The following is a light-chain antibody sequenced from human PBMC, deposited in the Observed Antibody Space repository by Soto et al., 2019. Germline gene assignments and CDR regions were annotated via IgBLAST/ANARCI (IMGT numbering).Light chain of an antibody. CDR2: EVR. Sequence: QSFLTQPASVSGSPVQSITISCTGTSSDICGYYYFSWYQQRPGKYPKLMIYEVRYRPSGVSNRFYGSKSVNTASLTISGLEDEDEDDYYWCSYTRTSXHYFFGSRTKVXV. CDR1: SSDICGYYY. V-gene: IGLV2-14*01. CDR3: CSYTRTSXHYF. J-gene: IGLJ1*01.